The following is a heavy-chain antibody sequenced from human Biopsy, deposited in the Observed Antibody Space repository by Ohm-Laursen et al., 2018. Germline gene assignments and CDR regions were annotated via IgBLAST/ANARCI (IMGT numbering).Heavy chain of an antibody. J-gene: IGHJ6*02. CDR3: AKDSFVMEWRGLGV. CDR1: GFKFHDYA. Sequence: SLRLSCSASGFKFHDYAMHWVRQVPGKGLEWVAGISWNGPLKFYADSVKGRFTISRDNTKKILFLQMNSLRLEDTAFYYCAKDSFVMEWRGLGVWGQGTTVTVSS. V-gene: IGHV3-9*01. D-gene: IGHD3-3*01. CDR2: ISWNGPLK.